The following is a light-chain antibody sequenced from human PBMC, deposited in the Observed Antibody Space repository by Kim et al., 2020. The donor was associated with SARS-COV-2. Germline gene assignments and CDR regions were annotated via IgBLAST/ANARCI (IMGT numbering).Light chain of an antibody. V-gene: IGLV2-23*01. CDR1: SSDVGSYNL. CDR2: EGS. J-gene: IGLJ3*02. CDR3: CSYAGSLV. Sequence: QSALTQPASVSGSPGQSITISCTGTSSDVGSYNLVSWYQQHPGKAPKLMIYEGSKRPSGVSNRFSGSKSGNTASLTISGLQVEDEADYYCCSYAGSLVFGGGTKL.